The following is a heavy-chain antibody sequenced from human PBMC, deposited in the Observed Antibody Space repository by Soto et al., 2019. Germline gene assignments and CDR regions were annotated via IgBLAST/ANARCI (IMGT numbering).Heavy chain of an antibody. CDR3: AHSLRIAADGAYKWFDP. V-gene: IGHV2-5*01. Sequence: SGPTLVNPTQTLTLTCTFSWFSLSTSVVVVGLIRQPPGNSLEWLALIYWNDDKRYSPSLSSMLSITKYTSKGQVFLTMTNMYPXTTATXYXAHSLRIAADGAYKWFDPWGQGTLVTVSS. CDR1: WFSLSTSVVV. D-gene: IGHD6-13*01. CDR2: IYWNDDK. J-gene: IGHJ5*02.